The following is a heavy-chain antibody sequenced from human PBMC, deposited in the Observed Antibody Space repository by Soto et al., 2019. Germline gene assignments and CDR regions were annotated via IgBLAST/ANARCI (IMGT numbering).Heavy chain of an antibody. CDR1: RYALTSYA. V-gene: IGHV1-3*01. J-gene: IGHJ4*02. D-gene: IGHD1-7*01. Sequence: SVNVSSKAPRYALTSYAMHWVRQAHGQRLEWMGWINAGNGNTKYSQKFQGRFTSNRDTYASTHYMGLGSLRSEDTPVYYGAREPSAGTAYWGQGTLVTVSS. CDR2: INAGNGNT. CDR3: AREPSAGTAY.